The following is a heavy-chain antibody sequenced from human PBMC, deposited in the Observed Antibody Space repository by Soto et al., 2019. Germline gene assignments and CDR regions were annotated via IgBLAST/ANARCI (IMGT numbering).Heavy chain of an antibody. CDR3: AREKTGDTYYFDY. CDR2: IYSGGST. V-gene: IGHV3-53*01. Sequence: GGSLRLSCAASGFTVSSNYMSWVRQAPGKGLEWVSVIYSGGSTYNADSVKGRFTISRDNSKNTLYLQMNSLRAEDTAVYYCAREKTGDTYYFDYWGQGTLVTVSS. CDR1: GFTVSSNY. J-gene: IGHJ4*02. D-gene: IGHD4-17*01.